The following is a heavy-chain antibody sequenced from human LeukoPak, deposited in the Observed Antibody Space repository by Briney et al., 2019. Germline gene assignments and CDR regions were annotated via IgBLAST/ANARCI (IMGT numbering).Heavy chain of an antibody. J-gene: IGHJ4*02. CDR3: ARGVVVPAATGFAGFDY. CDR2: IWYDGSNK. CDR1: GFTFSSYG. V-gene: IGHV3-33*01. Sequence: GGSLRLSCAASGFTFSSYGMHWVRQAPGKGLEWVAVIWYDGSNKYYADSVKGRFTISRDNSKNTLYLQMSSLRAEDTAVYYCARGVVVPAATGFAGFDYWGQGTLVTVSS. D-gene: IGHD2-2*01.